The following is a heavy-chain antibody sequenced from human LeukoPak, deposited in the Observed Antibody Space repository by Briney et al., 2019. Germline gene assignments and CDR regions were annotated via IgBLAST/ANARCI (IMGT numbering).Heavy chain of an antibody. D-gene: IGHD6-13*01. CDR1: GYTLTELS. CDR2: FDPEDGET. V-gene: IGHV1-24*01. Sequence: GSVKVSCKVSGYTLTELSMHWVRQAPGKGLEWMGGFDPEDGETIYTQKFQGRVTMTEDTSTDTAYMELSSLRSEDTAVYYCASPAAAGDDAFDIWGQGTMVTVSS. CDR3: ASPAAAGDDAFDI. J-gene: IGHJ3*02.